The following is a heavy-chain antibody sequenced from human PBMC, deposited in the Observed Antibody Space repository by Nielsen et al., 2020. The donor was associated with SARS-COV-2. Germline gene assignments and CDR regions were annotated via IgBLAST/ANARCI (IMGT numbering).Heavy chain of an antibody. CDR1: GFTFDDYA. J-gene: IGHJ4*02. CDR3: ARYGSGSPHFDY. V-gene: IGHV3-9*01. CDR2: ISWNSGSI. D-gene: IGHD3-10*01. Sequence: SLKISCAASGFTFDDYAMHWVRQAPGKGLEWVSGISWNSGSIGYADSVKGRFTISRDNSKNTLYLQMNSLRAEDTAVYYCARYGSGSPHFDYWGQGTLVTVSS.